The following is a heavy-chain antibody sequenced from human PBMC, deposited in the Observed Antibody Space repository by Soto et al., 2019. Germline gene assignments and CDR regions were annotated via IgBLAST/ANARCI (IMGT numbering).Heavy chain of an antibody. CDR2: ISGNGVGT. CDR1: GFTLSGYA. V-gene: IGHV3-64*01. Sequence: GGSLRLSCAASGFTLSGYAVAWVRQAPGKGLEYVSGISGNGVGTYYANSVQGRFTISRDNSKNTVYLQMGSLRPEDMAVYYCARRARPDFYYMDVWGKGTTVTVSS. J-gene: IGHJ6*03. D-gene: IGHD6-6*01. CDR3: ARRARPDFYYMDV.